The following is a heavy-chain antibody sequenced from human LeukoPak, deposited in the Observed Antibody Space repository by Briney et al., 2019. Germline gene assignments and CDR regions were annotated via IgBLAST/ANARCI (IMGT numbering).Heavy chain of an antibody. J-gene: IGHJ4*02. CDR1: GGTFSSSA. D-gene: IGHD3-22*01. Sequence: GSSVKVSCKASGGTFSSSAISWVRQAPGQGLEWMGGIIPIFHTSTYARKFQGRLTITADESTNTAYMELSSLRSDDTAIHYCARELLPGGFADYWGQGTLVTVSS. CDR2: IIPIFHTS. V-gene: IGHV1-69*01. CDR3: ARELLPGGFADY.